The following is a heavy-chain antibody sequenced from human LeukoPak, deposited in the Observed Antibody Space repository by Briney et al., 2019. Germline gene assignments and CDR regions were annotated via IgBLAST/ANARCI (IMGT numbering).Heavy chain of an antibody. CDR1: GFTFSSYS. Sequence: GGSLRLSCAASGFTFSSYSMNWVRQAPGKGLEWVSYISSSSSTIYYADSVKGRFTISRDNAKNSLYLQMNSLRAEDTAVYYCARDESTWGFTIPNYFDYWGQGTLVTVSS. J-gene: IGHJ4*02. V-gene: IGHV3-48*01. CDR2: ISSSSSTI. CDR3: ARDESTWGFTIPNYFDY. D-gene: IGHD3-10*01.